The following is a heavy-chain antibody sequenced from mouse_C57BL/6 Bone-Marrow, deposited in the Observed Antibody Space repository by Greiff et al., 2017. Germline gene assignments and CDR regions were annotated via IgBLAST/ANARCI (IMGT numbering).Heavy chain of an antibody. V-gene: IGHV2-2*01. CDR1: GFSLTSYG. J-gene: IGHJ3*01. Sequence: VQLQQSGPGLVQPSQSLSITCTVSGFSLTSYGVHWVRQSPGKGLEWLGVIWSGGSTDYNAAFISRLSISKDNSKSQVFFKMNSLQADDTAIYYCARNWDWSWCAYWGQGTLVTVSA. D-gene: IGHD4-1*01. CDR3: ARNWDWSWCAY. CDR2: IWSGGST.